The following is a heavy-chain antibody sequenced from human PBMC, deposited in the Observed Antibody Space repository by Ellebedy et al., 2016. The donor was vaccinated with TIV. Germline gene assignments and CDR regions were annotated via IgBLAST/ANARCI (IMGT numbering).Heavy chain of an antibody. CDR2: TNSDGRT. CDR3: ARDLNY. V-gene: IGHV3-53*05. Sequence: GGSLRLSCAASGFSISTNYMSWVRQAPGKGLQWVSVTNSDGRTDYADSLKGRFTISRDSSKNTLYLHLNSLRPDDTAVYFCARDLNYWGQGTLVTVSS. J-gene: IGHJ4*02. CDR1: GFSISTNY.